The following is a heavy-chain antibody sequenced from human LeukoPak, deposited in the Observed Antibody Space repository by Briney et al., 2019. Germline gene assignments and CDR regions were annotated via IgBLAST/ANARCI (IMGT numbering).Heavy chain of an antibody. CDR3: ARSASYSSRLQD. Sequence: ASVKVSCKASGYTFTDYYMYWVRQAPGQGLEGMGWVNPDSGGTNYAQKFQGRVTMTRDTSISTAYMELSRLKYDDTAVYFCARSASYSSRLQDWGQGTLVTVSS. D-gene: IGHD3-16*02. J-gene: IGHJ4*02. CDR2: VNPDSGGT. V-gene: IGHV1-2*02. CDR1: GYTFTDYY.